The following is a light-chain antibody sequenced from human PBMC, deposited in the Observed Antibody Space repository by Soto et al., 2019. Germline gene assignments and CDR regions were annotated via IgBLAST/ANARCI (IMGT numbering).Light chain of an antibody. CDR3: QQYDNILALT. Sequence: DIQMTQSPSSLSASVGDRVTITCQASQDISNYLNWYQQKPGKAPKLLIYDATNLETGVPSRFSGSGSGTDFTFTISSLQPEEIATYYCQQYDNILALTFGGGTKVEIK. V-gene: IGKV1-33*01. J-gene: IGKJ4*01. CDR2: DAT. CDR1: QDISNY.